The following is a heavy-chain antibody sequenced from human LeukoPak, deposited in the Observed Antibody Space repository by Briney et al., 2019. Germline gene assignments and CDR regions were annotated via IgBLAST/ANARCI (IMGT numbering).Heavy chain of an antibody. CDR2: INPNSGGT. CDR1: GYTFSGYY. V-gene: IGHV1-2*02. D-gene: IGHD3-22*01. Sequence: ASVTVSCKASGYTFSGYYMHWVRQAPGQGLEWMGWINPNSGGTKYAQKFQGRVTMTRDTSISTAYMGLTRLRSDDTAVYYCARTSLYDSASDYWGQGTLVTVSS. J-gene: IGHJ4*02. CDR3: ARTSLYDSASDY.